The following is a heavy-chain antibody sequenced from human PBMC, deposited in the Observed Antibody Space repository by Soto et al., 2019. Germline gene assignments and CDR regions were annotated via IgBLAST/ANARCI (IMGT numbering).Heavy chain of an antibody. CDR2: ISGYNGNT. CDR1: GYTFRRYG. V-gene: IGHV1-18*01. CDR3: AKADSNYAGRFSHYYMDV. J-gene: IGHJ6*03. Sequence: GASVKVSCKASGYTFRRYGISWVRQAPVQGLEWMGWISGYNGNTHYSQKFQGKVTMTTDTSTSTAYMELRNLRSDDTAVYYCAKADSNYAGRFSHYYMDVWGTGTMVTVSS. D-gene: IGHD4-4*01.